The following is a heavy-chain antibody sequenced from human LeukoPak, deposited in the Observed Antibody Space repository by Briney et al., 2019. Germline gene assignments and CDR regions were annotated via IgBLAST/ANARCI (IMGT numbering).Heavy chain of an antibody. V-gene: IGHV1-2*02. CDR2: INPNSGGT. J-gene: IGHJ4*02. CDR1: GYTFNGYY. D-gene: IGHD3-9*01. CDR3: ARAGSRIVLRYFDWLFRF. Sequence: ASVKVSCKASGYTFNGYYMHWVRQAPGQGLEWMGWINPNSGGTNYAQKFQGRVTMTRDTSISTAYMELSRLRSDDTAVYYCARAGSRIVLRYFDWLFRFWVQGTLVTVSS.